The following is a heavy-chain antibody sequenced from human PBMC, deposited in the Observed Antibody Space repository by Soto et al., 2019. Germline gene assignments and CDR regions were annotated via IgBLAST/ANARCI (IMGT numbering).Heavy chain of an antibody. CDR1: GGSISSYY. CDR3: ARGTAYTVAAAFDI. J-gene: IGHJ3*02. D-gene: IGHD6-19*01. Sequence: TLSLTCTVSGGSISSYYWSWIRQPAGKGLEWTGRIYTSGSTNYNPSLKSRVTMSVDTSKNQFSLKLSSVTAADTSVYYCARGTAYTVAAAFDIWGQGTMVTVSS. CDR2: IYTSGST. V-gene: IGHV4-4*07.